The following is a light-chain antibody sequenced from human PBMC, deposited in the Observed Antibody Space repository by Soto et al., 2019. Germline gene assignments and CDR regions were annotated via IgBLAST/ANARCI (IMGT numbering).Light chain of an antibody. CDR2: RAS. CDR1: QNIYSN. Sequence: IVMSPSPATLSVSPGERATLSCRASQNIYSNVAWYQQRPGQAPRLLIYRASTRATGIPARFSGSGSGTEFTLTISSLQSEDVAVYYCQQYYSTPPTFGGGTKVDIK. CDR3: QQYYSTPPT. J-gene: IGKJ4*01. V-gene: IGKV3-15*01.